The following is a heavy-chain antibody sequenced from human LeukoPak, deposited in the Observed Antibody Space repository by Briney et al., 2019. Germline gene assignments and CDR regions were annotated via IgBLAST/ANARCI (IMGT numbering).Heavy chain of an antibody. Sequence: GGSLRLSCAASGFAFSSYSMNWVRQAPGKGLEWVSSISSDVNYIYYADSVKGRFTISRDNAKNSLYLQMNSLKAEDTAAYYCASYGTSWRYYFDYWGQGTLVTVSS. V-gene: IGHV3-21*01. CDR1: GFAFSSYS. J-gene: IGHJ4*02. CDR2: ISSDVNYI. CDR3: ASYGTSWRYYFDY. D-gene: IGHD2-2*01.